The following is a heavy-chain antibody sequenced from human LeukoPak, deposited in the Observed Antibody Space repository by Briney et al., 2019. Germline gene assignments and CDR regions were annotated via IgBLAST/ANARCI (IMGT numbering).Heavy chain of an antibody. Sequence: SETLSLTCAVYGGSFSGYYWSWIRQPPGKGLEWIGEINHSGSTNYNPSLKSRVTISVDTSKNQFSLKLSSVTAADTAVYYCARATNDCSSTSCSLYYFDYWGQRTLVTVSS. D-gene: IGHD2-2*01. CDR3: ARATNDCSSTSCSLYYFDY. V-gene: IGHV4-34*01. CDR1: GGSFSGYY. CDR2: INHSGST. J-gene: IGHJ4*02.